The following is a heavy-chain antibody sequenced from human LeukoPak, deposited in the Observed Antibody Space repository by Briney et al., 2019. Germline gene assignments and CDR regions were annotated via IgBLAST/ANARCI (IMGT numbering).Heavy chain of an antibody. Sequence: PGGSLRLSCAASGFTFSSYAMHWVRQAPGKGLEWVAVISYDGSNKYYADSVKGRFTISRDNSKNTLYLQMNSLRAEDMAVYYCASWRYRHGCQSRRETNYFDYWGQGALVTVSS. CDR3: ASWRYRHGCQSRRETNYFDY. CDR2: ISYDGSNK. J-gene: IGHJ4*02. D-gene: IGHD5-18*01. CDR1: GFTFSSYA. V-gene: IGHV3-30-3*01.